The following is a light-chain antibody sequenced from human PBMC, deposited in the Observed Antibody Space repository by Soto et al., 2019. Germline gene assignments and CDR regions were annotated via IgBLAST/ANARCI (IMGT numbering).Light chain of an antibody. J-gene: IGLJ2*01. Sequence: QSVLTQPPSASGPPGQRVTISCSGSSSNIGSNTVNWYQQVPGTAPKLLIYSNNQRPSGVPDRFSGSKSGTSASLAISGLQSEDEADYYCAAWDATLNGLFGGGTKLTVL. CDR2: SNN. CDR3: AAWDATLNGL. CDR1: SSNIGSNT. V-gene: IGLV1-44*01.